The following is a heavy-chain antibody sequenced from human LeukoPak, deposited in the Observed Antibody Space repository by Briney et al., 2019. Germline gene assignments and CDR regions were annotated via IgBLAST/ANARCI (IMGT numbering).Heavy chain of an antibody. V-gene: IGHV5-51*01. CDR3: VRALGYCSSGSCYYYDY. CDR1: GYRFSSYW. Sequence: GESLKISCKGSGYRFSSYWIGWVRQMPGKGLEWMGIIYPGDSETRYSPSFQGQVTISADKSISTAYLQWSSLKASDTAMYYCVRALGYCSSGSCYYYDYWGQGTLVTVSS. D-gene: IGHD2-15*01. CDR2: IYPGDSET. J-gene: IGHJ4*02.